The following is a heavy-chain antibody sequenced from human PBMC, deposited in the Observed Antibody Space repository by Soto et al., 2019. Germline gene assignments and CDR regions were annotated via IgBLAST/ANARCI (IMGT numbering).Heavy chain of an antibody. Sequence: EVQLVESGGGLVKPGGSLRLSCEASGFTFSSYRLNWVRQAPGKGLEWVSSISSSSSYIYYADSVKGRFTISRDNAKNSLYLQMNILRSDDAAVYYCVRDCIGYDSGSDPLGQGTLVTVSS. CDR1: GFTFSSYR. J-gene: IGHJ5*02. V-gene: IGHV3-21*01. CDR2: ISSSSSYI. CDR3: VRDCIGYDSGSDP. D-gene: IGHD5-12*01.